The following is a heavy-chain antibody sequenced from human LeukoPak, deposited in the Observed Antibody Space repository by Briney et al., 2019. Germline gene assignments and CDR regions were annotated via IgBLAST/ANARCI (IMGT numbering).Heavy chain of an antibody. V-gene: IGHV3-7*01. D-gene: IGHD2-2*01. CDR1: GFTFGNYW. Sequence: GGSLRLSCAASGFTFGNYWMSWVRQAPGKGLEWVTNIRGDGGEKSYVDSVKGRFTISRDNAKNSLYLQMNSLRAEDTAVYYCARFDCSSSSCSYPYLDYWGQGTRVTVSS. CDR3: ARFDCSSSSCSYPYLDY. CDR2: IRGDGGEK. J-gene: IGHJ4*02.